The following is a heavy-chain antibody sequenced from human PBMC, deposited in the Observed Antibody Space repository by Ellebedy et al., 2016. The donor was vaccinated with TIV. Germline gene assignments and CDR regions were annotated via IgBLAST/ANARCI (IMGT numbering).Heavy chain of an antibody. CDR1: GFIFSSYA. CDR2: ISYDGSYK. Sequence: GGSLRLSCAASGFIFSSYAMHWVRQAPGKGLEWVAVISYDGSYKYYADSVKGRFTISRDNSKNTLYLQMNSLRAEDTAVYYCARGASRWLQLRYYFDYWGQGTLVTVSS. CDR3: ARGASRWLQLRYYFDY. V-gene: IGHV3-30*04. D-gene: IGHD5-24*01. J-gene: IGHJ4*02.